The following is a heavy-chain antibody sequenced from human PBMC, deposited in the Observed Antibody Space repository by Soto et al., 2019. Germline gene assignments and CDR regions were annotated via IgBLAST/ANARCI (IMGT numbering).Heavy chain of an antibody. D-gene: IGHD3-9*01. CDR1: GGSISSYY. CDR2: IYYSGST. J-gene: IGHJ4*02. Sequence: SETLSLTCTVSGGSISSYYWSWIRQPPGKGLEWIGYIYYSGSTNYNPSLKSRVTISVDTSKNQFSLKLSSVTAADTAVYYCARERSHYDILTGGFDYWGQGTLVTVSS. CDR3: ARERSHYDILTGGFDY. V-gene: IGHV4-59*01.